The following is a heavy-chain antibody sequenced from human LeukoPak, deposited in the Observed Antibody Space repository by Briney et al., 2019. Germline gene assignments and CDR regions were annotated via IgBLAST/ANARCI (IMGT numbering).Heavy chain of an antibody. V-gene: IGHV4-31*03. D-gene: IGHD2-2*01. CDR2: IYYSGST. Sequence: ASETLSLTCTVSGGSISSGGYYWSWIRQHPGKGLEWIGYIYYSGSTYYNPSLKSRVTISVDTSKNQFSLKLSSVTAADTAVYYCARERSDGYCSSTSCSDWGQGTLVTVSS. CDR1: GGSISSGGYY. J-gene: IGHJ4*02. CDR3: ARERSDGYCSSTSCSD.